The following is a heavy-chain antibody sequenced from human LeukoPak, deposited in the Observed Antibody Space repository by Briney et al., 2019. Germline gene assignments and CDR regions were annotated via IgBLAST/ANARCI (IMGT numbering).Heavy chain of an antibody. CDR3: TRGPRNDP. CDR1: GYTFTTYE. CDR2: MHPNSGSI. Sequence: ASVKVSCKPSGYTFTTYEINWVRQAAGQGLEWMGWMHPNSGSIDYAQKFQGRVTMTRDTSTNTAYMELSSLRSEDTAVYYCTRGPRNDPWRQGTLVIVSS. V-gene: IGHV1-8*01. J-gene: IGHJ5*02. D-gene: IGHD1-14*01.